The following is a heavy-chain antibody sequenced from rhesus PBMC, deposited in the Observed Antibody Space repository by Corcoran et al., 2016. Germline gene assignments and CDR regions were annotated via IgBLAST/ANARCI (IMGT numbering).Heavy chain of an antibody. Sequence: QLQLQESGPGLVKPSETLSVTCAVSGGSISSSYWSWIRQAPGKGLEWIGYIYGSASSTNYNPSLKSLVTLSVDTSKNQLSLKLSSVTAADTAVYYCASSTGTSFDYWGQGVLVTVSS. V-gene: IGHV4-169*02. CDR1: GGSISSSY. J-gene: IGHJ4*01. CDR3: ASSTGTSFDY. CDR2: IYGSASST. D-gene: IGHD7-45*01.